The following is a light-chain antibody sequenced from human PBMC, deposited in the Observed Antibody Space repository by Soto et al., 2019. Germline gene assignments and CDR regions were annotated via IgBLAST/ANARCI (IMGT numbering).Light chain of an antibody. Sequence: QSVLTQPASVSASPGQSIAISCTGTDSDIGGYDHVSWYQQHLGKAPKLLIYDVTNRPSGVSSRFSGSKAGRTASLTISGLQTEDEADYYCSSHTSSTALVLGTGTKVTVL. V-gene: IGLV2-14*03. CDR2: DVT. CDR1: DSDIGGYDH. CDR3: SSHTSSTALV. J-gene: IGLJ1*01.